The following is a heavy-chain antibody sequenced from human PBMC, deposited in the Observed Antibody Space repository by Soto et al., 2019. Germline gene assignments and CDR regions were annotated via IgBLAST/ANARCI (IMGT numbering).Heavy chain of an antibody. CDR2: IYYSGST. Sequence: SETLSLTCTVSGGSISSYYWSWIRQPPGKGLEWIGYIYYSGSTNYNPSLKSRVTISVDTSKNQFSLKLSSVTAADTAVYYCASLTRAYYYDSSGYYPPTHFDYWGQGTLVTVS. CDR3: ASLTRAYYYDSSGYYPPTHFDY. CDR1: GGSISSYY. D-gene: IGHD3-22*01. V-gene: IGHV4-59*01. J-gene: IGHJ4*02.